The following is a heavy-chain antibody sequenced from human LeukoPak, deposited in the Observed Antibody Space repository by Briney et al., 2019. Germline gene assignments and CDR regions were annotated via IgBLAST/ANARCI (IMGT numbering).Heavy chain of an antibody. CDR1: GFVFSTHS. V-gene: IGHV3-21*01. J-gene: IGHJ5*01. CDR2: ISSSNGDI. D-gene: IGHD4-23*01. CDR3: VRDADGGNSWFDS. Sequence: GGSLRLSCAASGFVFSTHSMNWVCQAPGKGLEWVSWISSSNGDIYYADSVRGRFTISRDDAKKSLYLQMNSLRAEDTAVYYCVRDADGGNSWFDSWGQGTLVTVSS.